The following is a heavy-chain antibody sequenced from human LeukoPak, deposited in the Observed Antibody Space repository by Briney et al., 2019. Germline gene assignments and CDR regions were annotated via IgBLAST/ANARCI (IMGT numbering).Heavy chain of an antibody. CDR3: ARVAVTTSYDAFDI. CDR1: GFPFSSYG. CDR2: ISYDGNDK. V-gene: IGHV3-30*03. Sequence: GGSLRLSCVVSGFPFSSYGMHWVRQAPGKGLEWVAVISYDGNDKYYADSVKGRFTISRDNAKNSLYLQMNSLRAEDTAVYYCARVAVTTSYDAFDIWGQGTMVTVSS. D-gene: IGHD4-17*01. J-gene: IGHJ3*02.